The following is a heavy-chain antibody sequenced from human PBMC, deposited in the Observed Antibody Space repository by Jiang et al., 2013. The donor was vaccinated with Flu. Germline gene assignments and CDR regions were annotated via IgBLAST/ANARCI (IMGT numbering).Heavy chain of an antibody. D-gene: IGHD3-22*01. J-gene: IGHJ4*02. V-gene: IGHV2-5*02. CDR2: IYWDGDK. Sequence: PRKALEWLAVIYWDGDKHYSPSLKNRVTISKDTSTNQVFLIVTDMGPVDTATYYCAHRLLDYDNIGYPFDYWGQGTLVTVSS. CDR3: AHRLLDYDNIGYPFDY.